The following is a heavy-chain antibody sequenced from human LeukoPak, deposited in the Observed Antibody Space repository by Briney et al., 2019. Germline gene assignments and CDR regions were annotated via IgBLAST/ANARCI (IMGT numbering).Heavy chain of an antibody. D-gene: IGHD7-27*01. J-gene: IGHJ4*02. CDR2: IKRDGSEK. CDR1: GFTFSSYW. V-gene: IGHV3-7*01. CDR3: ARESNWGYYFDF. Sequence: GGSLRLSCAASGFTFSSYWMTWVRQAPGKGLEWVANIKRDGSEKYYVDSVKGRFTISRDNAKNSLYLQMNSLRAGDTAVYYCARESNWGYYFDFWGQGTLVTVSS.